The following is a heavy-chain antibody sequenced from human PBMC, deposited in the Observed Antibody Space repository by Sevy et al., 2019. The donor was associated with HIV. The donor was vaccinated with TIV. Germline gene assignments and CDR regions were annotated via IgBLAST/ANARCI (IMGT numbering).Heavy chain of an antibody. V-gene: IGHV4-59*01. J-gene: IGHJ6*03. CDR3: ARVAVADNGYYYYYMDV. CDR2: IYYSGST. CDR1: GGSISSYY. Sequence: SETLSLTCTVSGGSISSYYWSWIRQPPGKGLEWIGYIYYSGSTNYNPSLKSRVTISVDTSKNQFSVKLSSVTAADTAVYYCARVAVADNGYYYYYMDVWGKGTTVTVSS. D-gene: IGHD6-19*01.